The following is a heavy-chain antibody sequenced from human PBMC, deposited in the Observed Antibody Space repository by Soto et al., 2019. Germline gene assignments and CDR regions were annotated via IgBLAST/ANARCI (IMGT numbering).Heavy chain of an antibody. J-gene: IGHJ4*02. CDR3: ASSLL. CDR2: IKGAGSEK. V-gene: IGHV3-7*01. Sequence: EVPMVQSGGGLVPPGGSLSLSCAASGFPFSSYWLYWVRQAPGKGLEWVANIKGAGSEKNYVDSVKGRFTISRDNAKNSLYLQMNSLRVEDTAVYYCASSLLRGQGTLVTISS. CDR1: GFPFSSYW.